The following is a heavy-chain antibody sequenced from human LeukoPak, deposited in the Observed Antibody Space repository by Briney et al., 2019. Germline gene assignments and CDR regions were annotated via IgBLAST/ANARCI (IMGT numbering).Heavy chain of an antibody. Sequence: GGSLRLSCAASGFTFSDYYMSWIRRAPGKGLEWVSYISSSSSYTNYADSVKGRFTISRDNAKNSLYLQMNSLRAEDTAVYYCARTPRYCSGGSCFDYWGQGTLVTVSS. CDR1: GFTFSDYY. J-gene: IGHJ4*02. V-gene: IGHV3-11*06. CDR2: ISSSSSYT. CDR3: ARTPRYCSGGSCFDY. D-gene: IGHD2-15*01.